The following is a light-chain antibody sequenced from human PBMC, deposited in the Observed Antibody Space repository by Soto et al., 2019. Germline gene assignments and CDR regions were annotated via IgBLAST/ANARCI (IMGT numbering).Light chain of an antibody. V-gene: IGLV2-14*01. Sequence: QSALTQPASVSGSPGQSITISCTGTSSDVGGYNYVSWYQQHPGKAPKLMIYDVSNRPSGVSNRFSGSKSGNTASLTISGLQAEDEADYYCSSYTSSSHYDFGTGTKVPV. CDR3: SSYTSSSHYD. CDR2: DVS. CDR1: SSDVGGYNY. J-gene: IGLJ1*01.